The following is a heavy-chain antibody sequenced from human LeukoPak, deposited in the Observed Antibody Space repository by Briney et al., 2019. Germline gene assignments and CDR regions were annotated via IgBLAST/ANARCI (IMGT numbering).Heavy chain of an antibody. Sequence: SVKVSCKASGYTFTSYGISWVRQAPGQGLEWMGWISAYNGNTNYAQKLQGRVTMTTDTSTSTAYMELRSLRSDDTAVYYCARDRYYYDSSGYPGYWGQGTLVTVSS. V-gene: IGHV1-18*01. D-gene: IGHD3-22*01. CDR3: ARDRYYYDSSGYPGY. J-gene: IGHJ4*02. CDR2: ISAYNGNT. CDR1: GYTFTSYG.